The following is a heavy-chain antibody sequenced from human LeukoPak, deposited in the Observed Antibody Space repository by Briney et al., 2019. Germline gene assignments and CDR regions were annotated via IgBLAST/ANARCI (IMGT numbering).Heavy chain of an antibody. Sequence: GGSLRLSCVGSGFTFSNAWMNWVRQAPGKGLEWVGLFRSKSDGGTIDYAAPVRGRFTISRDDSKNTLYLQMNSLRTEDTALYYCTTDLGDGRGGFGGQGTLDTVSS. J-gene: IGHJ4*02. CDR1: GFTFSNAW. V-gene: IGHV3-15*01. CDR3: TTDLGDGRGGF. CDR2: FRSKSDGGTI. D-gene: IGHD3-16*01.